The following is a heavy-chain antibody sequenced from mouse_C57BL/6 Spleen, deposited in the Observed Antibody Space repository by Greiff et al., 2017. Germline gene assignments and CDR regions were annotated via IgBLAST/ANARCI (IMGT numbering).Heavy chain of an antibody. D-gene: IGHD2-5*01. J-gene: IGHJ4*01. CDR3: ARKRGYYSNPFCYAMDY. V-gene: IGHV5-4*03. CDR1: GFTFSSYA. Sequence: EVKLQESGGGLVKPGGSLKLSCAASGFTFSSYAMTWVRQTPEKRLEWVATISAGGSYTYYPDNVKGRFTITRANAKNNLYLQISHLTSDGTAMYYCARKRGYYSNPFCYAMDYWGQGTSVTVSS. CDR2: ISAGGSYT.